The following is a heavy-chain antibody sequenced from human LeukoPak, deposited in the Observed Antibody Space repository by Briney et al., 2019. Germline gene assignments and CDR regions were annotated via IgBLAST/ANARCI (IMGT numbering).Heavy chain of an antibody. CDR2: IYYSGST. D-gene: IGHD5-24*01. J-gene: IGHJ4*02. Sequence: SETLSLTCPVSSGSISSGVYYWSWIRQHPGKGLEWIGYIYYSGSTYYNPSLKTRFTISVDTSKNQFSLKLSSVTAADTAVYDCARGVRWLQLSYFDYWGQGTLVTVSS. CDR3: ARGVRWLQLSYFDY. CDR1: SGSISSGVYY. V-gene: IGHV4-31*03.